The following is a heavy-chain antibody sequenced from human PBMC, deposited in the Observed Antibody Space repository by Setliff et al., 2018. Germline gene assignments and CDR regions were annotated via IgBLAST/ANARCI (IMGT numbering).Heavy chain of an antibody. Sequence: PSETLSLTCSVSGDSISSSSYYWGWIRQPPGKGLEWIGSINYSGITYYSPSLKSRVIVSVDTSKNQLSLKLSSVTAADTAVYYCARLPGYCNGGNCYGYYTFDIWGQGTMVTVSS. J-gene: IGHJ3*02. CDR2: INYSGIT. V-gene: IGHV4-39*01. CDR3: ARLPGYCNGGNCYGYYTFDI. CDR1: GDSISSSSYY. D-gene: IGHD2-15*01.